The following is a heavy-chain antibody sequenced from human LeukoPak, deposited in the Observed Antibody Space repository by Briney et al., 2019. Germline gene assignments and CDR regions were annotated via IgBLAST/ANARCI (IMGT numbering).Heavy chain of an antibody. Sequence: ASVKVSCKASGGTFISDAISWVRQAPGQGLEWMGGIIPIFGTANYAQKFQGRVTITTDESTSTAYMEPSSLRSEDTAVYYCARVGVYYDSSGPGDYWGQGTLVTVSS. CDR2: IIPIFGTA. V-gene: IGHV1-69*05. CDR3: ARVGVYYDSSGPGDY. CDR1: GGTFISDA. D-gene: IGHD3-22*01. J-gene: IGHJ4*02.